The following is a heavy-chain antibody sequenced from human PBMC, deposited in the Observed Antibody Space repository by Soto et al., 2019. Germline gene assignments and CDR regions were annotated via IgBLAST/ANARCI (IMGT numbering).Heavy chain of an antibody. J-gene: IGHJ6*03. D-gene: IGHD5-12*01. V-gene: IGHV1-18*03. CDR1: GYTFTSYG. Sequence: ASVKVSCKASGYTFTSYGISWVRQAPGQGLEWMGWISAYNGNTNYAQKLQGRVTMTTDTSTSTAYMELRSLRSDDMAVYYCARDYSGYDFIVLRNRSGDYYYYYMDVWGKGTTVTVSS. CDR2: ISAYNGNT. CDR3: ARDYSGYDFIVLRNRSGDYYYYYMDV.